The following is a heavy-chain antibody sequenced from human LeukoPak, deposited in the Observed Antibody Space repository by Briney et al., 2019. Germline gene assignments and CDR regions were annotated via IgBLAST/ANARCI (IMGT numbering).Heavy chain of an antibody. D-gene: IGHD2-15*01. J-gene: IGHJ4*02. CDR1: GFTFSAYA. V-gene: IGHV3-23*01. Sequence: GGSLRLSCAASGFTFSAYAMTWVRQAPRGGLEWVSGINDDGYYTYYADSVKGRFTISRDNSKDMLYLQMNSLRVDDTAVYYCAKEMKSGGWPLDYWGQGALVTVSS. CDR2: INDDGYYT. CDR3: AKEMKSGGWPLDY.